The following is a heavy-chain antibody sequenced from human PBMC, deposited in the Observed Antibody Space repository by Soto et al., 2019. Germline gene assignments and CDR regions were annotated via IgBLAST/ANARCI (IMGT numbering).Heavy chain of an antibody. D-gene: IGHD2-21*02. CDR3: ARHGMVTASPGWFDP. J-gene: IGHJ5*02. Sequence: QVQLQESGPGLVKPSETLSLTCTVSGGSISSYYWSWIRQPPGKGLEWIGYIYYSGSTNYNPSLKSRVTISVDTSKNQFSLKLSSVTAADTAVYYCARHGMVTASPGWFDPWGQGTLVTVSS. CDR1: GGSISSYY. CDR2: IYYSGST. V-gene: IGHV4-59*01.